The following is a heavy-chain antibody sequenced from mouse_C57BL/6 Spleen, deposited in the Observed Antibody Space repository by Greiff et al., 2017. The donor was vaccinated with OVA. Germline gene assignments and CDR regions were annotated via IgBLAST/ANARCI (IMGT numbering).Heavy chain of an antibody. D-gene: IGHD2-2*01. CDR2: INPSSGYT. J-gene: IGHJ2*01. V-gene: IGHV1-7*01. CDR3: ARSTMVTTYYFDY. Sequence: VQLQQSGAELAKPGASVKLSCKASGYTFTSYWMHWVKQRPGQGLEWIGYINPSSGYTKYNQKFKDKATLTADKSSSTAYMQLSSLTYEDSAVDYCARSTMVTTYYFDYWGQGTTLTVSS. CDR1: GYTFTSYW.